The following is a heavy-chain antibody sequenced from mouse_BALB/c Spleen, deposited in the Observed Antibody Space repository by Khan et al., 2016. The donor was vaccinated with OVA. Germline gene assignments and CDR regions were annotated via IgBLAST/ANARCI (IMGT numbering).Heavy chain of an antibody. D-gene: IGHD1-1*01. CDR2: INPNNGGT. J-gene: IGHJ3*01. V-gene: IGHV1-18*01. Sequence: VRLQQSGPELVKPGASVKISCKASGYTFTDYNLDWVKQSPGKSLEWIGDINPNNGGTIYNQKFKGKATLTVDKSSSTAYMQLQSLTSEDTAVYYCARGGFGSPVAYWGQGTLLTVSA. CDR1: GYTFTDYN. CDR3: ARGGFGSPVAY.